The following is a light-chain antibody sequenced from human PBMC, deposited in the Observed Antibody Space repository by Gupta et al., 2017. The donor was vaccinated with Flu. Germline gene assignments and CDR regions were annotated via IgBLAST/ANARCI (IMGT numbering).Light chain of an antibody. J-gene: IGKJ1*01. CDR1: RSPGYSDRKTY. V-gene: IGKV2-30*01. CDR2: QGS. Sequence: GTLGKPAATPSRASRSPGYSDRKTYLDWFQKRPGQSPRRLIYQGSNRGSGGPDRFSGSGSGTDFTLKISRVEAEDVGVYYCRQGGRWPWAFGQGTKVEIK. CDR3: RQGGRWPWA.